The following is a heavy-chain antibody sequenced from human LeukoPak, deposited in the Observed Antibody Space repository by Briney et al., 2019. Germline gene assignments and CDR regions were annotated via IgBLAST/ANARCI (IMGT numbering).Heavy chain of an antibody. V-gene: IGHV1-8*01. CDR1: GYTFTSYD. CDR3: ARSITMVRGVIRSFDY. D-gene: IGHD3-10*01. CDR2: MNPNSGNT. Sequence: VASVKVSCKASGYTFTSYDINWVRQATGQGLEWMGWMNPNSGNTGYAQKFQGRVTMTRNTSISTAYMELSSLRSEDTAVYYCARSITMVRGVIRSFDYWGQGTLVTVSS. J-gene: IGHJ4*02.